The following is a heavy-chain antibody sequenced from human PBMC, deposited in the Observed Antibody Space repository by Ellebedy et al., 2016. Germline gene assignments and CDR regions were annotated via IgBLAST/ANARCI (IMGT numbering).Heavy chain of an antibody. V-gene: IGHV3-23*01. J-gene: IGHJ4*02. CDR2: VVGSGERT. Sequence: GESLKISCAASGFSFSSYAMSWVRQAPGKGPEWVSAVVGSGERTFYADSVKGRFTISRDSSKNTLYLDMDSLRAEDTAIYYCAKCRHINGCLLDYWGQGTLVTVSS. D-gene: IGHD6-19*01. CDR1: GFSFSSYA. CDR3: AKCRHINGCLLDY.